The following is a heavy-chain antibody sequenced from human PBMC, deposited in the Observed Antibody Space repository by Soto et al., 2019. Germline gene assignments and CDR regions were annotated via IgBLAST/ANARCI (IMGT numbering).Heavy chain of an antibody. V-gene: IGHV4-59*01. J-gene: IGHJ3*02. CDR3: AGEPVSGPKAHTVDI. CDR2: VSYSGAT. CDR1: GGSISSYY. Sequence: QVQLQESGPGLVKPSETLSLTCTVSGGSISSYYWTWIRQPPGERLEWIGYVSYSGATNYNPSLKSRVSISVGTSKDQFSLKLTSVTAADTAVYYRAGEPVSGPKAHTVDIWGQGTMVTVSS. D-gene: IGHD6-19*01.